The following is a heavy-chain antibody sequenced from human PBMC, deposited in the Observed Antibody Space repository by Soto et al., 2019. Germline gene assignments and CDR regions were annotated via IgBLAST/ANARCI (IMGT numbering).Heavy chain of an antibody. V-gene: IGHV2-5*02. D-gene: IGHD4-4*01. CDR2: IYWDDDT. J-gene: IGHJ5*02. CDR3: AHSSLHYKKWFDP. Sequence: QITLKESGPTVVKPTQTLTLTCTFSGFSLSSDGVGVGWIRQPPGKAPEWLALIYWDDDTRYSPSLKTRLTITKDTSKNQVVLRMTNMDPVDTATYYWAHSSLHYKKWFDPWGQGTLVIVSS. CDR1: GFSLSSDGVG.